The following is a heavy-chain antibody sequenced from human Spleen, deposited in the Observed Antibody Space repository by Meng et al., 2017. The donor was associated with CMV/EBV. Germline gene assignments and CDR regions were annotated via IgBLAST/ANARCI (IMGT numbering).Heavy chain of an antibody. J-gene: IGHJ4*02. CDR1: GFTFSNYA. Sequence: GESLKISCAASGFTFSNYAIHWVRQAPGKGLEWVAVISYDGSNTYYADSVKGRFTISRDNSKNTLYLQMNSLRGEDTAVYYCPLNPSSGNNFDYWGQGTLVTVSS. CDR3: PLNPSSGNNFDY. D-gene: IGHD6-6*01. V-gene: IGHV3-30*04. CDR2: ISYDGSNT.